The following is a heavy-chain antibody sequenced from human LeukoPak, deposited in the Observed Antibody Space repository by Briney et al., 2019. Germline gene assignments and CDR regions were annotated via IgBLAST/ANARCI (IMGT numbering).Heavy chain of an antibody. D-gene: IGHD6-19*01. J-gene: IGHJ4*02. CDR2: ISSSGSTI. Sequence: PGGSLRLSCAASGFTFSDYYMSWIRQAPGKGLEWVSYISSSGSTIYYADSVKGRFTISRDNAKNSLYLQMDSLRAEDTAIYYCAKDLAVAGTYYFDYWGQGTLVTVSS. V-gene: IGHV3-11*01. CDR1: GFTFSDYY. CDR3: AKDLAVAGTYYFDY.